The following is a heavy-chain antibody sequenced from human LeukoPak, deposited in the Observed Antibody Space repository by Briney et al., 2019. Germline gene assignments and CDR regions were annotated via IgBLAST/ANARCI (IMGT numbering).Heavy chain of an antibody. CDR2: ISYNGSNN. CDR1: GFAFSTYG. Sequence: PGRSLRLSCAASGFAFSTYGVHWVRQAPGKGLEWVAVISYNGSNNYYADSVKGRFTISRDNSKNTLYLQMNSLRAEDTAVYYCAKSGCSFASCYLNYWGQGTLVTVSS. CDR3: AKSGCSFASCYLNY. J-gene: IGHJ4*02. V-gene: IGHV3-30*18. D-gene: IGHD2-2*01.